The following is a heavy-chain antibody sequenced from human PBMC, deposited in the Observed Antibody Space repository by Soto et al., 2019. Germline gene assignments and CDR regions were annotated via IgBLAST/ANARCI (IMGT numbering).Heavy chain of an antibody. D-gene: IGHD5-18*01. CDR1: GGSISSVGYY. CDR2: IYYSVST. Sequence: QVQLQESGPGLVKPSQTLSLTCTVSGGSISSVGYYWSWIRQHPGKGLEWIGYIYYSVSTYYNPSLKSRVTISVDTSTNQFSLKLSSVTAADTAVYDCARDRGVVYSYGTGGFDYWGQGTLVTVSS. CDR3: ARDRGVVYSYGTGGFDY. V-gene: IGHV4-31*03. J-gene: IGHJ4*02.